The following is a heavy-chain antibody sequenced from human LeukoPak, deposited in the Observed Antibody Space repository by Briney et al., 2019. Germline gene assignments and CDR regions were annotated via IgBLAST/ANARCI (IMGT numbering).Heavy chain of an antibody. CDR2: ISSSSSYI. J-gene: IGHJ4*02. CDR1: GFTFSSYS. Sequence: GGSLRLSCAASGFTFSSYSMNWVRQALGEGLEWVSSISSSSSYIYYADSVKGRFTISRDNAKNSLYLQMNSLRAEDTAVYYCARELQQLWRPIDYWGQGTLVTVSS. V-gene: IGHV3-21*01. CDR3: ARELQQLWRPIDY. D-gene: IGHD5-18*01.